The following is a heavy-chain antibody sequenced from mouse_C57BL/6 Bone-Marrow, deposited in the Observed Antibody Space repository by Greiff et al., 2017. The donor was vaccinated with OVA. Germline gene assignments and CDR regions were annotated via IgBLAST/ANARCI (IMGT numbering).Heavy chain of an antibody. CDR1: GYTFTGYW. V-gene: IGHV1-9*01. Sequence: QVQLQQSGAELMKPGASVKLSCKASGYTFTGYWIEWVKQRPGHGLEWIGEILPGSGSTNYNEKFKGKATLTADTSSNTASMQLSSLTSEDSAIYYCARWRDDGSSGLYAMDYWGQGTSATVSS. D-gene: IGHD1-1*01. CDR3: ARWRDDGSSGLYAMDY. CDR2: ILPGSGST. J-gene: IGHJ4*01.